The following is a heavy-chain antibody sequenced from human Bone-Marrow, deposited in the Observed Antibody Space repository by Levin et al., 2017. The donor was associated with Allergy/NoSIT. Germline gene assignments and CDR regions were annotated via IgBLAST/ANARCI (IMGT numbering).Heavy chain of an antibody. D-gene: IGHD3-3*01. CDR3: GHRPYDLWGVGDWVDP. Sequence: SGPTLVKPTQTVTLTCTFSGFSLTTTGVGVGWIRQSPGQAPEWLAIIYWNDDKRYSPSLKKRLNVTKDTSKNQVVLTMTQMDPVDTATYYCGHRPYDLWGVGDWVDPWGQGTLVTVSS. V-gene: IGHV2-5*01. CDR2: IYWNDDK. CDR1: GFSLTTTGVG. J-gene: IGHJ5*02.